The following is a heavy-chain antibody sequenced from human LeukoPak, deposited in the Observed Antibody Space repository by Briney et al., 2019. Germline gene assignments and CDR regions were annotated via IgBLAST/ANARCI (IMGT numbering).Heavy chain of an antibody. V-gene: IGHV3-11*03. D-gene: IGHD1-26*01. J-gene: IGHJ4*02. CDR2: ISSSNPYT. CDR3: ARSRSYYPADY. Sequence: GGSLRLSCAASGFTFSDYYLSWIRQAPGKGLEWVSYISSSNPYTNYAGSVKGRFTISRDDAKNPLYLQMNSLRAEDTAVYYCARSRSYYPADYWGQGTPVTVSS. CDR1: GFTFSDYY.